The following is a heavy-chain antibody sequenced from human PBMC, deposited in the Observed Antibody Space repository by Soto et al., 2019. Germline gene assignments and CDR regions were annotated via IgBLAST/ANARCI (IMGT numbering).Heavy chain of an antibody. CDR2: ILSDGNNK. J-gene: IGHJ4*02. CDR1: GFTLSSHA. CDR3: ARDDEGGSDCDLGY. V-gene: IGHV3-30-3*01. D-gene: IGHD1-26*01. Sequence: QVQLVESGGGVVQPGRSLRLSCVVSGFTLSSHAMHWVRQAPGKGLEWVALILSDGNNKYYADSVKGRFTTSRDNSKNTMYLQMTSLRVEDTAVYYCARDDEGGSDCDLGYWGQGALVTVSS.